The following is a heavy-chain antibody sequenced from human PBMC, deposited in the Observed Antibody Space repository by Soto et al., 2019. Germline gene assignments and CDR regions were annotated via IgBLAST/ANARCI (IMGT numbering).Heavy chain of an antibody. CDR3: ARRLMLAFGGVIVKGGLGEWDFDL. V-gene: IGHV4-31*03. J-gene: IGHJ2*01. CDR2: IYYRAST. Sequence: QVQLQESGPGLVKPSLTLFLTCTASGGSVSSGGYYLSWVCQHPAKGLECIGYIYYRASTYYNPSLKSRFTIAVDTSKNQFSLKLSSVTAADTAEYYSARRLMLAFGGVIVKGGLGEWDFDLWGRGTLVTVSS. D-gene: IGHD3-16*02. CDR1: GGSVSSGGYY.